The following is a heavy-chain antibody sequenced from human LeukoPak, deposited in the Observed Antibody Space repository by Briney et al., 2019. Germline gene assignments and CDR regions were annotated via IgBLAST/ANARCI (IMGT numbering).Heavy chain of an antibody. CDR1: GDSISSSSYY. CDR3: ARTTRGSGFDY. J-gene: IGHJ4*02. Sequence: SETLSLTCTVSGDSISSSSYYWGWIRQPPGKGLEWIGSIYYSGSTYYNPSLKSRVTISVDTSKNQFSLKLSSVTAADTAVYYCARTTRGSGFDYWGQGTLVTVSS. V-gene: IGHV4-39*07. CDR2: IYYSGST. D-gene: IGHD1-14*01.